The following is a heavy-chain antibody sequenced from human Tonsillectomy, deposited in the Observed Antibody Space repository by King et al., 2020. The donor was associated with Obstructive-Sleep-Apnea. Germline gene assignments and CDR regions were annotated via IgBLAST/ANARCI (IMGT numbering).Heavy chain of an antibody. V-gene: IGHV4-30-4*01. CDR1: GGSISSGDYY. D-gene: IGHD5-12*01. J-gene: IGHJ5*02. CDR2: IYYSGST. Sequence: QLQESGPGLVKPSQTLSLTCTVSGGSISSGDYYWSWIRQPPGKGLEWIGYIYYSGSTYYNPSLKSRVTISVDTSKNQFSLKLSSVTAADTAVYYCARALDIVATTNWFDPWGQGTLVTVSS. CDR3: ARALDIVATTNWFDP.